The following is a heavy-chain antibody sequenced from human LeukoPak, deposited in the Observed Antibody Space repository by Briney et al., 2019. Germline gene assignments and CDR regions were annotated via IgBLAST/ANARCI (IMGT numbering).Heavy chain of an antibody. CDR2: ISYDGSNK. D-gene: IGHD4-17*01. CDR1: GFTFSSYA. Sequence: GSLRLSCAASGFTFSSYAMHWVRQAPGKGLEWVAVISYDGSNKYYADSVKGRFTISRDNSKNTLYLQMNSLRAEDTAVYYCARGETVTTAWDFDPWGQGTLVTVSS. J-gene: IGHJ5*02. V-gene: IGHV3-30*04. CDR3: ARGETVTTAWDFDP.